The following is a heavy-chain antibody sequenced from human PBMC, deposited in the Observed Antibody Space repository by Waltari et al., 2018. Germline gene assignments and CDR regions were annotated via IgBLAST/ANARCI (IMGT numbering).Heavy chain of an antibody. D-gene: IGHD6-13*01. J-gene: IGHJ4*02. Sequence: QLQLQESGPGLVKPSETLSLTCTVSGGSISRSRYYWDWIRQPPGKGLEWIGSIYYSGSTYYNPSLKSRVTISVDTSKTQFSLKRSSVTAADTAVYYCARAPRIAEIRRNFDYWGQGTLVTVSS. CDR2: IYYSGST. CDR1: GGSISRSRYY. V-gene: IGHV4-39*07. CDR3: ARAPRIAEIRRNFDY.